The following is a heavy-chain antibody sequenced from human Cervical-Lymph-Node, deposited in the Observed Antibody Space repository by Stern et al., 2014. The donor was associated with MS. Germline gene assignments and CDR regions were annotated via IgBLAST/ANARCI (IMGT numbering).Heavy chain of an antibody. D-gene: IGHD4-17*01. J-gene: IGHJ1*01. CDR3: TRRIYGDYGE. Sequence: VHLVESGPGLVKPSGTLSLTCAVSGGSITTSTWWTWVRQPPGKGLEWIGEIYHTGTTNYNPSLKRVTILVDKSKNQFSLKLRSVTAADTAFYYCTRRIYGDYGEWGQGTLVTVSS. CDR2: IYHTGTT. V-gene: IGHV4-4*02. CDR1: GGSITTSTW.